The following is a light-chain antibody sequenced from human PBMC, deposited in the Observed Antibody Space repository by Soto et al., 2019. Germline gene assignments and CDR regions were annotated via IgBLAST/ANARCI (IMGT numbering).Light chain of an antibody. J-gene: IGKJ1*01. CDR1: QTVRNNY. CDR2: DAS. CDR3: QQYGGSPWT. Sequence: EFVLTQSPGTLSLSPGERATLSCRASQTVRNNYLAWYQQKPGQAPRLLIYDASSRATGIPDRFSGSGSGTDFTLTISRLEPEDFAMYYCQQYGGSPWTFGQGTKVEIK. V-gene: IGKV3-20*01.